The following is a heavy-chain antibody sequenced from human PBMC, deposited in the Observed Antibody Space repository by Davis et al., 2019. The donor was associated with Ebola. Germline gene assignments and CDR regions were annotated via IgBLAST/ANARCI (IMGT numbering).Heavy chain of an antibody. CDR3: ARGGGIAARPRDY. Sequence: SETLSLTCAVYGGSFSGYYWSWIRQPPGEGLEWIGEINHSGSTNYNPSLKSRVTISVDTSKNQFSLKLSSVTAADTAVYYCARGGGIAARPRDYWGQGTLVTVSS. CDR1: GGSFSGYY. CDR2: INHSGST. V-gene: IGHV4-34*01. D-gene: IGHD6-6*01. J-gene: IGHJ4*02.